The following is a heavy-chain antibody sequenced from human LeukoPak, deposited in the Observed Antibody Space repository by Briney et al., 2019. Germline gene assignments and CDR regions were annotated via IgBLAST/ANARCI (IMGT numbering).Heavy chain of an antibody. CDR3: ARVVAVAGDAFDI. V-gene: IGHV1-2*02. J-gene: IGHJ3*02. D-gene: IGHD6-19*01. Sequence: ASVKVSCKASGYTFTGYYMHWVRQAPGQGLEWMGWINPNSGGTNYAQKFQGRVTMTRDTSISTAYMELSSLRSEDTAVYYCARVVAVAGDAFDIWGQGTMVTVPS. CDR1: GYTFTGYY. CDR2: INPNSGGT.